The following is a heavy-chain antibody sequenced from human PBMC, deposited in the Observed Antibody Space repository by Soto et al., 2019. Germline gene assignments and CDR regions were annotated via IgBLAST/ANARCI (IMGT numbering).Heavy chain of an antibody. CDR1: GFTFSNAW. CDR2: IKSKTDGGTT. D-gene: IGHD3-16*02. J-gene: IGHJ3*02. Sequence: GGYLRLSCAASGFTFSNAWMSWVRQAPGKGLEWVGRIKSKTDGGTTDYAAPVKGRFTISRDDSKNTLYLQMNSLKTEDTAVYYCTTDRYYDYVWGSYRYFDIWGQGTMVTVSS. V-gene: IGHV3-15*01. CDR3: TTDRYYDYVWGSYRYFDI.